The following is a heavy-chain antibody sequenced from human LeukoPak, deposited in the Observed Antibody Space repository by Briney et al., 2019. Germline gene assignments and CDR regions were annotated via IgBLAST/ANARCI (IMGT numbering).Heavy chain of an antibody. CDR1: GYTLTRYG. V-gene: IGHV1-18*01. CDR2: ISTYNGNT. Sequence: ASVKVSCLASGYTLTRYGISGLRPAPGRGVAWMGWISTYNGNTNYAQKLQGRVTMTTDTSTSTAYIELRSLRSDDTAVYYCARNPTPSMSPFDIWGQGTMVTVSS. J-gene: IGHJ3*02. CDR3: ARNPTPSMSPFDI.